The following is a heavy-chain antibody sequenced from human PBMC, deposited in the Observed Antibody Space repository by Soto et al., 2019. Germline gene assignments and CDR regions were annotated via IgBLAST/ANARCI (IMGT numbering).Heavy chain of an antibody. D-gene: IGHD3-10*01. J-gene: IGHJ4*02. Sequence: GGSLRLSCAASGFTFSSYGMHWVRQAPGKGLEWVAVISYDGSNKYYADSVKGRFTISRDNSKNTLYLQMNSLRAEDTAVYYCAKDYVTMDRGAPDYWGQGTLVTVSS. CDR3: AKDYVTMDRGAPDY. CDR2: ISYDGSNK. V-gene: IGHV3-30*18. CDR1: GFTFSSYG.